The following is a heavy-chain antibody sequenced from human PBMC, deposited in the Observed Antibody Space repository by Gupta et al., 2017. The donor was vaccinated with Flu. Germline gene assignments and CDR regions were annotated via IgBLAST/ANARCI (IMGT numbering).Heavy chain of an antibody. CDR1: SA. Sequence: SALRWDRQASGKKGVCASHIDPDVSSTTYAECVKGRFTISREKAKNTLELKMISLGDDDTACYYCATFTAECWGQGTLVTVSS. V-gene: IGHV3-74*03. D-gene: IGHD2-21*02. J-gene: IGHJ4*02. CDR2: IDPDVSST. CDR3: ATFTAEC.